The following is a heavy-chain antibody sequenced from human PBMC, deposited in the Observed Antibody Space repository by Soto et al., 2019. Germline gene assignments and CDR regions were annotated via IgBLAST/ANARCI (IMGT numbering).Heavy chain of an antibody. CDR3: ARSFPGIAAAGTQFRYYYGMDV. CDR2: IWYDGSNK. Sequence: GGSLRLSCAASGFTFSSYGMHWVRQAPGKGLEWVAVIWYDGSNKYYADSVKGRFTISRDNSKNRLYLQMNSLRDEDTAVYYCARSFPGIAAAGTQFRYYYGMDVWGQGTTVTVSS. D-gene: IGHD6-13*01. J-gene: IGHJ6*02. CDR1: GFTFSSYG. V-gene: IGHV3-33*01.